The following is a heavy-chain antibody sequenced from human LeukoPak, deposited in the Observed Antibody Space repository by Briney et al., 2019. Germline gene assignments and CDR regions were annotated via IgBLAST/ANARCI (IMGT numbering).Heavy chain of an antibody. CDR1: GFTFGSYW. J-gene: IGHJ4*02. CDR2: IKPDGSEK. Sequence: GGSLRLSCAASGFTFGSYWMSWVRQAPWTRLEWVANIKPDGSEKYYVDSVKGRFTISRDNAQNSLYLQMNSLRAEDTAVYYCAREDHSNYNYWGQGTLVTVSS. D-gene: IGHD4-11*01. V-gene: IGHV3-7*01. CDR3: AREDHSNYNY.